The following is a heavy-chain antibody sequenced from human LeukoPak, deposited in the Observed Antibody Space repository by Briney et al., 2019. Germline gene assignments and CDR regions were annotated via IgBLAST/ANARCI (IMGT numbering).Heavy chain of an antibody. CDR3: ARDNAGGSGSHFDY. CDR1: GGSISSGDYY. J-gene: IGHJ4*02. D-gene: IGHD3-10*01. V-gene: IGHV4-30-4*01. CDR2: IYYSGST. Sequence: PSETLSLTCTVSGGSISSGDYYWSWIRQPPGKGLEWIGYIYYSGSTYYNPSLKSRVTISVDTSKNQFSLKLSSVTAADTAVYYCARDNAGGSGSHFDYWGQGTLVTVSS.